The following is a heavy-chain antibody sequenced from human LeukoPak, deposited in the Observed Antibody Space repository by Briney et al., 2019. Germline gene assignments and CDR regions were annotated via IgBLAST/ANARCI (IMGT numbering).Heavy chain of an antibody. V-gene: IGHV4-30-2*01. J-gene: IGHJ4*02. CDR2: IYHSGST. D-gene: IGHD4-17*01. CDR1: GGSISSGGYS. Sequence: SETLSLTCAVSGGSISSGGYSWSWIRQPPGKGLEWIGYIYHSGSTYYNPSLKSRVTISVDRSKNQFSLKLSSVTAADTAVYYCARDSGDYGLGYFDYWGQGTLVTVSS. CDR3: ARDSGDYGLGYFDY.